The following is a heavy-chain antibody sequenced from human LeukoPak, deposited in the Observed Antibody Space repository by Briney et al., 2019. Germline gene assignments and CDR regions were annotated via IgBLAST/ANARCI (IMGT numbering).Heavy chain of an antibody. D-gene: IGHD6-19*01. J-gene: IGHJ4*02. V-gene: IGHV4-4*07. CDR1: GGSISSYY. Sequence: SETLSLTCTVSGGSISSYYWSWIRQPAGKGLEWIGRIYTSGSTNYNPSLKSRVTMSVDTSKNQFSLKLSSVTAADTAVYYCARAGDSSGWTYYFDFWGQGTLVTVSS. CDR3: ARAGDSSGWTYYFDF. CDR2: IYTSGST.